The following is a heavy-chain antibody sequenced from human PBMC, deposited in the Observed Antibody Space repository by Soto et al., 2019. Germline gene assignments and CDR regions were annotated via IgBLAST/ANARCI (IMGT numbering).Heavy chain of an antibody. CDR1: GYTFSSYG. Sequence: QVQLVQSGAEVSKPGASVKVSCKASGYTFSSYGISWVRQAPGQGLEWMGWIIAYYGNTNYAQKFQGRVTVTTDTSTSTSYMELRSLRSDDTAVYYSARKSGSSSWFDPWGQGTLVTVSS. V-gene: IGHV1-18*01. CDR2: IIAYYGNT. D-gene: IGHD6-6*01. J-gene: IGHJ5*02. CDR3: ARKSGSSSWFDP.